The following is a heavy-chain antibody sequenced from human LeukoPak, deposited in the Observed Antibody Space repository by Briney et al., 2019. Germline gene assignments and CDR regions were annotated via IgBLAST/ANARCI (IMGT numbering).Heavy chain of an antibody. J-gene: IGHJ5*02. Sequence: SETLSLTCTVSGGSISSGSYYWSWIRQPPGKGLEWIGYIYYSGSTNYNPSLKSRVTISVDTSKNQFSLKLSSVTAADTAVYYCARSYGSGSFWFDPWGQGTLVTVSS. CDR2: IYYSGST. CDR1: GGSISSGSYY. V-gene: IGHV4-61*01. CDR3: ARSYGSGSFWFDP. D-gene: IGHD3-10*01.